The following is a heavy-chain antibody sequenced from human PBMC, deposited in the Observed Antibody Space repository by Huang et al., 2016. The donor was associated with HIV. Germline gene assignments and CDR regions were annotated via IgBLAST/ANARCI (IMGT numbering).Heavy chain of an antibody. CDR2: ISSSGGVT. Sequence: QGQLVESGGSLVKPGGSLRLSCAASGFTFSDYYMTWLRQAPGKGVEWISYISSSGGVTHYADSVRGRFTISRDNAENSLFLQMNGLRPADTAVYYCAGRNYFDSSGKIDYWGQGTLVTVSS. V-gene: IGHV3-11*01. J-gene: IGHJ4*02. CDR1: GFTFSDYY. D-gene: IGHD3-22*01. CDR3: AGRNYFDSSGKIDY.